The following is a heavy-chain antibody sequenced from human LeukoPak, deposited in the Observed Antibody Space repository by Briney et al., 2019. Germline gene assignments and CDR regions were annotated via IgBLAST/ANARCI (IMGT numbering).Heavy chain of an antibody. CDR3: AGEGIQLSRDAFDI. D-gene: IGHD5-18*01. V-gene: IGHV4-34*01. Sequence: SETLSLTCAVYGGSFSGYYWSWIRQPPGKGLEWIGEINHSGSTNYNPSLKSRVTISVDTSKNQFSLKLSSVTAADTAVYYCAGEGIQLSRDAFDIWGQGTMVTVSS. J-gene: IGHJ3*02. CDR1: GGSFSGYY. CDR2: INHSGST.